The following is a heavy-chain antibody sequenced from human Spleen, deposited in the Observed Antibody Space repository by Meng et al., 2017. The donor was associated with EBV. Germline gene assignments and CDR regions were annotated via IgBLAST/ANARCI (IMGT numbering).Heavy chain of an antibody. D-gene: IGHD6-19*01. J-gene: IGHJ5*02. V-gene: IGHV4-39*01. CDR1: GAAISSFYY. CDR2: VHYTGST. Sequence: LQPRASGPGQVNPPETLSLTCTVSGAAISSFYYWGWIRQPPGRGLEWIGSVHYTGSTYYSPSLKSRVTVSVDTSKNQFSLRLTSVTAADTAVYYCARPFPSWQSPRLDPFGAWGQGTLVTVSS. CDR3: ARPFPSWQSPRLDPFGA.